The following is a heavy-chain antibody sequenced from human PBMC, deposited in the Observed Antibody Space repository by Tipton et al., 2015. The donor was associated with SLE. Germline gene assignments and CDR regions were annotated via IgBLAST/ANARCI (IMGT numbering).Heavy chain of an antibody. CDR3: TIRHIVVVPAAMIDY. CDR2: IRSKAYGGTT. Sequence: SLRLSCTASGFTFGDYAMSWVRQAPGKGLEWVGFIRSKAYGGTTEYAASVKGRFTISRDDSKSIAYLQMNSLKTEDTAVYYCTIRHIVVVPAAMIDYWGQGTLVTVSS. V-gene: IGHV3-49*04. D-gene: IGHD2-2*01. J-gene: IGHJ4*02. CDR1: GFTFGDYA.